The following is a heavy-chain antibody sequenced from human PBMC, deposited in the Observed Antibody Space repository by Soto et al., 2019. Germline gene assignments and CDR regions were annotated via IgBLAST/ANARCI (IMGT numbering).Heavy chain of an antibody. CDR1: GFTFSRSA. V-gene: IGHV3-23*01. Sequence: GGSLRLSCVASGFTFSRSAMRWVRQAPGKGLEWVSGLSSGGDIKYYADSVKGRVTISRDNSRNTLYLQVNSLRVEDTAVYYCARVAYAFGGMDVWGHATTFTVS. J-gene: IGHJ6*02. CDR2: LSSGGDIK. D-gene: IGHD3-10*01. CDR3: ARVAYAFGGMDV.